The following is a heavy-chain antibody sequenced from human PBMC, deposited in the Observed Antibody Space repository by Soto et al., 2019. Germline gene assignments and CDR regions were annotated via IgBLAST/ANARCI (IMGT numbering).Heavy chain of an antibody. CDR1: GGSISGGVHS. CDR3: AREIMPRDNDCYFDL. CDR2: IFDSGST. D-gene: IGHD2-15*01. Sequence: SETLSLTCTVSGGSISGGVHSWSWIRQPPGKGLEWIDHIFDSGSTYYNPSLKSRLTISVDTSKNQFSLRLSSVTAADTAVYYCAREIMPRDNDCYFDLWGRGTLVTVSS. V-gene: IGHV4-30-4*01. J-gene: IGHJ2*01.